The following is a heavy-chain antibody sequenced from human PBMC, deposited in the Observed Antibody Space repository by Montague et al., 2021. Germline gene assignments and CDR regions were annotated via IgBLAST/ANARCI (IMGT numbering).Heavy chain of an antibody. V-gene: IGHV3-7*01. D-gene: IGHD6-13*01. J-gene: IGHJ5*01. Sequence: SLRLSWAASGITFDYYWMSWVRQAPGKGLEWVANINEDGSGKNYVDSVRGRFSISRDNTKNSLYLQMNSLRVEDTAVYYCARDRAAAGSWGHGTLVIVSS. CDR1: GITFDYYW. CDR2: INEDGSGK. CDR3: ARDRAAAGS.